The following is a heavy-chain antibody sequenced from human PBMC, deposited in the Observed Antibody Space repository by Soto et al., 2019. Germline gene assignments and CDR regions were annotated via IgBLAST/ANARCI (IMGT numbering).Heavy chain of an antibody. V-gene: IGHV4-31*03. CDR1: GGSISTGGYY. J-gene: IGHJ4*02. D-gene: IGHD3-3*01. CDR2: IDGSGYT. Sequence: PSETLSLTCTVSGGSISTGGYYWSWIRQYPGKGLEWLGYIDGSGYTFYNPSLQSRLTLSMDTSKNQFSLKLSSATAADTAVYFCARKQAGFFYGIDYWGQGTLVTVPQ. CDR3: ARKQAGFFYGIDY.